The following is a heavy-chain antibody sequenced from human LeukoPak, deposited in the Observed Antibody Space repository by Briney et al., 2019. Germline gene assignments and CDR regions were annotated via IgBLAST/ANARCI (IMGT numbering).Heavy chain of an antibody. D-gene: IGHD1-26*01. J-gene: IGHJ5*02. CDR2: ISGSGGST. V-gene: IGHV3-23*01. CDR1: GFTFSSYA. Sequence: GGSLRLSCAASGFTFSSYAMSWVRQAPGKGLEWVSDISGSGGSTYYADTVKGRFTISRDNSKNTLYLQMNSLRAEDTAVYYGAKNGATVFDPGGQGTLVTVSS. CDR3: AKNGATVFDP.